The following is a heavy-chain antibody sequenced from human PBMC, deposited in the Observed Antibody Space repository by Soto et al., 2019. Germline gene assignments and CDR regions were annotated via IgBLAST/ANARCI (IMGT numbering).Heavy chain of an antibody. V-gene: IGHV4-59*08. D-gene: IGHD3-10*01. J-gene: IGHJ2*01. Sequence: QVQLQESGPGPVKPSETLSLSCSVSGAPVTNFYLNWIRQSPGKGLEWIGSIYYSENTYYNPSLKSRLSISLDTSKNLFSLSLASVTAADTAMYYCATRQFVDVDLRDWFFDLWGRGTLVTVSS. CDR2: IYYSENT. CDR1: GAPVTNFY. CDR3: ATRQFVDVDLRDWFFDL.